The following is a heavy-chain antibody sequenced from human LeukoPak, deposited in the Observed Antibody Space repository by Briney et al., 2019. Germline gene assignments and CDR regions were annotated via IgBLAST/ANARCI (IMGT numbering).Heavy chain of an antibody. Sequence: QAGGSLRLSCAASGFTFSSYEMNWVRQAPGKGLEWVSYISSSGSTIYYADSVKGRFTISRDNAKNSLYLQMNSLRAEDTAVYYCARGGYSYGYVWFDPWGQGTLVTVSS. CDR2: ISSSGSTI. D-gene: IGHD5-18*01. J-gene: IGHJ5*02. CDR1: GFTFSSYE. V-gene: IGHV3-48*03. CDR3: ARGGYSYGYVWFDP.